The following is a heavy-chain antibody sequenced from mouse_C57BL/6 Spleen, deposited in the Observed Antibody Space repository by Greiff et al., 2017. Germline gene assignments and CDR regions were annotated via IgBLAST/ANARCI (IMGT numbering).Heavy chain of an antibody. CDR3: ARNGGGNYYFDY. CDR2: IWSGGST. J-gene: IGHJ2*01. CDR1: GFSLTSSG. V-gene: IGHV2-2*01. Sequence: VQLVESGPGLVQPSQSLSITCTVSGFSLTSSGVHWVRHSPGKGLEWLGVIWSGGSTDFTAAFISTLSISKDNSKSQVFFKMNRLQADDTAIYYCARNGGGNYYFDYWGQGTTLTVSS. D-gene: IGHD2-1*01.